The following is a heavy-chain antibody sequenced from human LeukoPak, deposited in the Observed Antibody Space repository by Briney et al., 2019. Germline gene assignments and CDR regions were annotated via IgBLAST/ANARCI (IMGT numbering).Heavy chain of an antibody. Sequence: PGGSLRLSCAASGFSFSSYAIHWVRQAPGKGLEWVADISYDGSNKYYADSVKGRFTISRDNSKNTLYLQMNSLRAEDTAVYYCARDILTGSQSRFQHWGQGTLVTVSS. CDR2: ISYDGSNK. CDR3: ARDILTGSQSRFQH. D-gene: IGHD3-9*01. J-gene: IGHJ1*01. V-gene: IGHV3-30-3*01. CDR1: GFSFSSYA.